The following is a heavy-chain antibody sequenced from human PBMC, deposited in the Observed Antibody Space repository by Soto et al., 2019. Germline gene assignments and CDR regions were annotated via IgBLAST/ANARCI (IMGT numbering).Heavy chain of an antibody. J-gene: IGHJ6*02. Sequence: PGESLKICCKGSGYSFTSYWIGWVRQMPGKGLEWMGIIYPGDSDTRYSPSFQGQVTISADKSISTAYLQWSSLKASDTAMYYCARHGPYDFWSGYYYGMDVWGQGTTVTVSS. CDR1: GYSFTSYW. CDR2: IYPGDSDT. D-gene: IGHD3-3*01. CDR3: ARHGPYDFWSGYYYGMDV. V-gene: IGHV5-51*01.